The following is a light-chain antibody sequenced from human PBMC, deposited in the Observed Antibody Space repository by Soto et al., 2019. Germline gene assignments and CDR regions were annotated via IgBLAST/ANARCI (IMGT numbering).Light chain of an antibody. V-gene: IGLV2-14*01. CDR2: DVG. CDR3: SSYRSSSTPCYV. CDR1: SSDVGGYNY. Sequence: QSALTQPASVSGSPGQSITISCTGTSSDVGGYNYVSWYQQHPGKAPQLMIYDVGNRPSGVSNRFSGSKSGNTASLTISGLQAEDEADYYCSSYRSSSTPCYVSRTGTKVTVL. J-gene: IGLJ1*01.